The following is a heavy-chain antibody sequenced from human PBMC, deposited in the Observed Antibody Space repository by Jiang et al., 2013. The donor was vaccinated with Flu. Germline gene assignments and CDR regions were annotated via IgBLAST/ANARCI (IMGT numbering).Heavy chain of an antibody. J-gene: IGHJ4*02. D-gene: IGHD1-26*01. CDR2: ISYDGSNK. CDR3: ARGLVGATGGYFDY. V-gene: IGHV3-30*04. Sequence: PGKGRGVVAVISYDGSNKYYADSVKGRFTISRDNSKNTLYLQMNSLRAEDTAVYYCARGLVGATGGYFDYWGQGTLVTVSS.